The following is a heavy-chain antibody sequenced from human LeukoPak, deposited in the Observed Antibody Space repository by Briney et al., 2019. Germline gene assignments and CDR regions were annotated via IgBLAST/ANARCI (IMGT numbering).Heavy chain of an antibody. Sequence: PGGSLRLSCAASGFTFSSYWMHWVRQAPGKGLVWVSRINSDGSSTSYADSVKGRFTISRDNAKNTLYLQMNSLRAEDTAVYYCARALPAYCGGDCDTGWFDYWGQGTLVTVSS. V-gene: IGHV3-74*01. CDR1: GFTFSSYW. J-gene: IGHJ4*02. D-gene: IGHD2-21*02. CDR2: INSDGSST. CDR3: ARALPAYCGGDCDTGWFDY.